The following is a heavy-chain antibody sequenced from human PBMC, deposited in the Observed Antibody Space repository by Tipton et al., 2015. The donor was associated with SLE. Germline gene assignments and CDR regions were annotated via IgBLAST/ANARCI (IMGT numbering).Heavy chain of an antibody. J-gene: IGHJ4*02. CDR1: GFTFSSYS. CDR3: ASLVVVPAATGDY. D-gene: IGHD2-2*01. Sequence: SLRLSCAASGFTFSSYSMNWVRQAPGKGLEWVSYISSSSSTIYYADSVKGQFTISRDNAKNSLYLQMNSLRAEDTAVYYCASLVVVPAATGDYWGQGTLVPVSS. V-gene: IGHV3-48*01. CDR2: ISSSSSTI.